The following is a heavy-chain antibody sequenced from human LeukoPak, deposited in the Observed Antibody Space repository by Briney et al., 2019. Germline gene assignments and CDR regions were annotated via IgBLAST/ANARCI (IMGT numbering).Heavy chain of an antibody. Sequence: GASVKVSCKASGYTFTSYGMNWVRQAPGQGLVWMGWINTITGNPTYAQGFTGRFVFSLDTSVTTTYLQINTLKAEDTAVYFCARPGVRGGPGSDYWGQGTVVTVSS. D-gene: IGHD3-10*01. J-gene: IGHJ4*02. CDR2: INTITGNP. V-gene: IGHV7-4-1*02. CDR1: GYTFTSYG. CDR3: ARPGVRGGPGSDY.